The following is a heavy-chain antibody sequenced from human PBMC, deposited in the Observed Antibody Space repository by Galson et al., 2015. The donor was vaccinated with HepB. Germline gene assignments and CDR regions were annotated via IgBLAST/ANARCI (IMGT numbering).Heavy chain of an antibody. CDR1: GFTFSNYG. CDR3: AGEGRVAITYFDY. D-gene: IGHD2-15*01. J-gene: IGHJ4*02. Sequence: SLRLSCAASGFTFSNYGMHWVRQAPGKGLEWLAVIWYDGSNQYYADSVKGRFTISRDNSKSTLYLQMNSLRAEDTAVYYCAGEGRVAITYFDYWGQGTLVTVSS. V-gene: IGHV3-33*01. CDR2: IWYDGSNQ.